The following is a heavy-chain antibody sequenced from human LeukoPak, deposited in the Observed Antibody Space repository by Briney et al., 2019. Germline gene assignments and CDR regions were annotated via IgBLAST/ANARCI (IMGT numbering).Heavy chain of an antibody. CDR3: ARDPGDYVGNDAFDI. J-gene: IGHJ3*02. V-gene: IGHV3-33*01. Sequence: PGGSLRLSCVASGFTFSSYGMHWVRQAPGEGLEWVALIWYDGSNKYYADSVKGRFTISRDNSKNTLYLQMNSLRADDTAVYYCARDPGDYVGNDAFDIWGQGTMVTVSS. D-gene: IGHD4-17*01. CDR2: IWYDGSNK. CDR1: GFTFSSYG.